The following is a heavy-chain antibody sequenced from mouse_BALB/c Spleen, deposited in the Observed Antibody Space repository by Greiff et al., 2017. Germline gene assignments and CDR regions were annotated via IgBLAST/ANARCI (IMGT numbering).Heavy chain of an antibody. CDR1: GYAFSSYW. CDR2: IYPGDGDT. Sequence: QVQLQQSGAELVRPGSSVKISCKASGYAFSSYWMNWVKQRPGQGLEWIGQIYPGDGDTNYNGKFKGKATLTADKSSSTAYMQLSSLTSEDSAVYFCARSGVTGTGDYWGQGTTLTVSS. J-gene: IGHJ2*01. D-gene: IGHD4-1*01. V-gene: IGHV1-80*01. CDR3: ARSGVTGTGDY.